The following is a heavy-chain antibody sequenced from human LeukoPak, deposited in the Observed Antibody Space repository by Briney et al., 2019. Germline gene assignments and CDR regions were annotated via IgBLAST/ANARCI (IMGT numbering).Heavy chain of an antibody. CDR3: ARGAAAGTLGYYYYYMDV. D-gene: IGHD6-13*01. Sequence: SETLSLTCTVSGGSISSSSYYWGWIRQPPGKGLEWIGEINHGGSTNTNPSLKSRVTISVDTSKNQFSLKLNSVTAADTAVYYCARGAAAGTLGYYYYYMDVWGEGTTVTVSS. CDR1: GGSISSSSYY. V-gene: IGHV4-39*07. CDR2: INHGGST. J-gene: IGHJ6*03.